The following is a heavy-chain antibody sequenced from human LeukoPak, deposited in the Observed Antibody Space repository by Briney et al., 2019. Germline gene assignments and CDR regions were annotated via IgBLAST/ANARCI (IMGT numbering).Heavy chain of an antibody. CDR2: INPNSGGT. J-gene: IGHJ5*01. Sequence: ASVKVSCKACGYTFTGYYMHWVRRAPGQGQEWMGWINPNSGGTTDAPTFQRSLTMPSHPPPRTVYMDLGSLRYDDTAIYYCARDKSSTTWLDSWGQGTLVTVSS. CDR1: GYTFTGYY. V-gene: IGHV1-2*02. CDR3: ARDKSSTTWLDS. D-gene: IGHD1-1*01.